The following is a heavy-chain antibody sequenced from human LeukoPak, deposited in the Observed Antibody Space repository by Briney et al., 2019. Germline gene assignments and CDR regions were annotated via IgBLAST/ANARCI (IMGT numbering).Heavy chain of an antibody. J-gene: IGHJ4*02. CDR1: GFTFSAYT. V-gene: IGHV3-21*01. CDR3: VRDSVSCYDWEVGFDY. Sequence: GGSLRLSCAASGFTFSAYTMNWVRHAPGKGLEWVSSISSSSGYTYYADSVRGRFTISRDTAKNPLYLQMNSLTAADTAVYYCVRDSVSCYDWEVGFDYWGQGTLVTVSS. CDR2: ISSSSGYT. D-gene: IGHD5-12*01.